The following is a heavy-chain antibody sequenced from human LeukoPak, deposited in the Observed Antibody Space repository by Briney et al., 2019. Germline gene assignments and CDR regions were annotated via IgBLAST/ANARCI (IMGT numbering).Heavy chain of an antibody. J-gene: IGHJ3*02. Sequence: GGSLRLSCAASGFTFSNFGMHWVRQAPGKGLEWVASIRYDGSHKYYADSVKGRFTISRDNSKNTLYLQMNSLRAEDTAVYYCAKPDVYYGSGSGAFDIWGQGTMVTVSS. CDR2: IRYDGSHK. CDR3: AKPDVYYGSGSGAFDI. V-gene: IGHV3-30*02. CDR1: GFTFSNFG. D-gene: IGHD3-10*01.